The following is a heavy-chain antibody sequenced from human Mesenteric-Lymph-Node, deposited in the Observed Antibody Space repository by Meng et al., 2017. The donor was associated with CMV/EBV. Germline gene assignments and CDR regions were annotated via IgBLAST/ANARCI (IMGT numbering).Heavy chain of an antibody. V-gene: IGHV4-34*01. Sequence: QVQLHQWGAGLLKPSATLTVTCTFYGGSFSSYYWNWIRQSPEKGLEWIGEINHSGSTTYNPSFTSRIIISVDTSTNQISLNMSSVTAADTAVYYCARGSSYDILTGYFDYWGKGALVTVSS. D-gene: IGHD3-9*01. CDR2: INHSGST. CDR3: ARGSSYDILTGYFDY. J-gene: IGHJ4*02. CDR1: GGSFSSYY.